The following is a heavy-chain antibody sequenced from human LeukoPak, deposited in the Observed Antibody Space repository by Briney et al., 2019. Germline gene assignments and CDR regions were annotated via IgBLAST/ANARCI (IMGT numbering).Heavy chain of an antibody. J-gene: IGHJ6*03. CDR2: IYYGGST. Sequence: SETLSLTCTVSGGSISSYYWNWIRQPPGKGLEWIGYIYYGGSTNYNPSLKSRVTISVDTSKNQFSLKLSSVTAADTAVYYCARGEGYMDVWGKGTTVTVSS. CDR1: GGSISSYY. V-gene: IGHV4-59*01. CDR3: ARGEGYMDV.